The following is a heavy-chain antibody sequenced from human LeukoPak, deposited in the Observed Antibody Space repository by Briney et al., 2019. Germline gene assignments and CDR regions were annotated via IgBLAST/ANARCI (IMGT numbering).Heavy chain of an antibody. CDR1: GGTFSSYA. V-gene: IGHV1-69*13. CDR3: ARGPRLGATFDY. D-gene: IGHD1-26*01. CDR2: IIPIFGTA. J-gene: IGHJ4*02. Sequence: LVKVSCKASGGTFSSYAISWVRQAPGQGLEWMGGIIPIFGTANYAQKFQGRVTITADESTSTAYMELSSLRSEDTAVYYCARGPRLGATFDYWGQGTLVTVSS.